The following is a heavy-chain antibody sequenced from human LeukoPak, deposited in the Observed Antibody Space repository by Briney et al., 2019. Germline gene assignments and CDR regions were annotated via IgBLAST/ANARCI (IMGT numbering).Heavy chain of an antibody. CDR3: ATQDPPYGDYAADY. D-gene: IGHD4-17*01. V-gene: IGHV4-39*01. CDR2: IYYSGST. Sequence: SETLSLTCTVSGGSISSSSYYWGWIRQPPGKGLEWIGSIYYSGSTNYKPSLKSRVTISVDTSKNQFSLKLSSVTAADTAVYYCATQDPPYGDYAADYWGQGTLVTVSS. J-gene: IGHJ4*02. CDR1: GGSISSSSYY.